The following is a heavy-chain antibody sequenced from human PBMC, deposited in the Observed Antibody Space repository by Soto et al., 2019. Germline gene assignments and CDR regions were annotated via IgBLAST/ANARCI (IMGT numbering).Heavy chain of an antibody. CDR3: ARDGGGSSPDYYYYYYMDV. V-gene: IGHV1-2*04. CDR2: INPNSGGT. CDR1: GYTFTGYY. J-gene: IGHJ6*03. D-gene: IGHD6-6*01. Sequence: ASVKVSCKASGYTFTGYYMHWVRQAPGQGLEWMGSINPNSGGTNYAQKFQGWVTMTRDTSISTAYMELSRLRSDDTAVYYCARDGGGSSPDYYYYYYMDVWGKGTTVTVSS.